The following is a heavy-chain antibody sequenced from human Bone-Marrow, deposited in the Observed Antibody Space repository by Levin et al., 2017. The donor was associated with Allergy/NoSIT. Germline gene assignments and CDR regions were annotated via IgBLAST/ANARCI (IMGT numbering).Heavy chain of an antibody. CDR3: ARGGRLDGSGTDFDY. V-gene: IGHV1-69*08. CDR2: ITPITETT. CDR1: GGTFNTYT. D-gene: IGHD3-10*01. J-gene: IGHJ4*02. Sequence: SVKVSCTVSGGTFNTYTINWVRQAPGQGLEWVGRITPITETTSHAQKLQGRVEFTADKSTSIAYMELSSLTSDDTAVYYCARGGRLDGSGTDFDYLGQGTLVTVSS.